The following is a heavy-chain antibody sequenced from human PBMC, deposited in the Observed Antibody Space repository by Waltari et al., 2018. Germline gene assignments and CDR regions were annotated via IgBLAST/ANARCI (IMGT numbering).Heavy chain of an antibody. J-gene: IGHJ2*01. V-gene: IGHV4-34*01. CDR1: GRSFRGYY. CDR2: INHSGTS. Sequence: QVQLQQRGAGLLKPSETLSLTCAVYGRSFRGYYWRMNRKHPGKGMEWIWEINHSGTSNYTPSLKSRVIRSVDTSKNQVYLKLSSVSAADTAVYYCARGFAWYFDLWGRGTLVTVSS. CDR3: ARGFAWYFDL.